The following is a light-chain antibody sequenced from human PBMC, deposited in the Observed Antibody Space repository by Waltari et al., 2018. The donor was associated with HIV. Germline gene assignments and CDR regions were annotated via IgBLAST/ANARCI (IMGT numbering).Light chain of an antibody. CDR3: GTWDTVLSVVV. Sequence: QSVLTQPPSVSAAPGQRLTISCSGSNSNIGHNFVSWYQHVPGTAPKLIIFDSNRRPSGIPDRFSGSQSGASATLAIAGLQTGDEAHYYCGTWDTVLSVVVFGGGTKLTVL. CDR2: DSN. CDR1: NSNIGHNF. V-gene: IGLV1-51*01. J-gene: IGLJ3*02.